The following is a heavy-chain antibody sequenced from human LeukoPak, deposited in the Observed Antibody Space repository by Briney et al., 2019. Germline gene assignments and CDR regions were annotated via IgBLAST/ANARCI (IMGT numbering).Heavy chain of an antibody. CDR3: AKAEPMTTYFDS. D-gene: IGHD4-17*01. Sequence: PGGSLRLSCAASGFTFSNYGMSWVRQAPGKGLEEVSLIGATGVDTYYADSVKGRFTISRDRNTLYLLIKSLRVEDTAVYYCAKAEPMTTYFDSWGQGTLVTVSS. CDR1: GFTFSNYG. J-gene: IGHJ4*02. CDR2: IGATGVDT. V-gene: IGHV3-23*01.